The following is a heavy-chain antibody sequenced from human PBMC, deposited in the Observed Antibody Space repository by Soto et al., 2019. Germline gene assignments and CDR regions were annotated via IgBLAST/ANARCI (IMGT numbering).Heavy chain of an antibody. V-gene: IGHV4-59*08. CDR3: ARGNVDIVATCNLGLDY. CDR2: IYYAGST. Sequence: PSETLSLTCTVSGGSMISYYWSWIRQPPGRGLEWIGFIYYAGSTKYNPSLNSRVTISVDTSKNQFSLTVTSVTAADTAVYYCARGNVDIVATCNLGLDYWGQGTLVTVSS. J-gene: IGHJ4*02. D-gene: IGHD5-12*01. CDR1: GGSMISYY.